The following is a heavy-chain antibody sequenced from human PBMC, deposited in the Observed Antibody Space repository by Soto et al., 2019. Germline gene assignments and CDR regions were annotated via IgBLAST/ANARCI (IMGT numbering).Heavy chain of an antibody. CDR3: ARDQGPLRFLEWSYFDY. V-gene: IGHV4-59*01. Sequence: PSETLSLTCTVSGVSISSYYWSWIRQPPGKGLEWIGYIYYSGSTNYNPSLKSRVTISVDTSKNQFSLKLSSVTAADTAVYYCARDQGPLRFLEWSYFDYWGQGTLVTVSS. CDR1: GVSISSYY. D-gene: IGHD3-3*01. CDR2: IYYSGST. J-gene: IGHJ4*02.